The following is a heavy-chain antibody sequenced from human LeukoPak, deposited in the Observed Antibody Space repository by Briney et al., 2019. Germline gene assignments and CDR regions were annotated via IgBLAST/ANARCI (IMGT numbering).Heavy chain of an antibody. J-gene: IGHJ3*02. Sequence: SETLSLTCTVSGGSISSSSYYWGWIRQPPGKGLEWIGSIYYSGSTYYNPSLKSRVTISVDTSKNQFSLKLSSVTAADTAVYYCAREARRYYDSSGYPHYPFDIWGQGTMVTVSS. CDR1: GGSISSSSYY. CDR2: IYYSGST. D-gene: IGHD3-22*01. V-gene: IGHV4-39*02. CDR3: AREARRYYDSSGYPHYPFDI.